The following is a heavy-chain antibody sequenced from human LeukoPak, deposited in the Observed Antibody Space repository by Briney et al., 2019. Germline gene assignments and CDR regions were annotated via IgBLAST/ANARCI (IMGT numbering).Heavy chain of an antibody. J-gene: IGHJ4*02. V-gene: IGHV6-1*01. CDR1: GDSVSSNSTA. Sequence: SQTLSLTCAISGDSVSSNSTAWNWIRQSPTRGLEWLGRAYYRSKWYYDYSVSVKSRITINPDTSKNQFSLQLNSVTAADTAVYYCARADIAAGTKGWLQPNYDYWGQGTLVTVSS. CDR3: ARADIAAGTKGWLQPNYDY. D-gene: IGHD6-13*01. CDR2: AYYRSKWYY.